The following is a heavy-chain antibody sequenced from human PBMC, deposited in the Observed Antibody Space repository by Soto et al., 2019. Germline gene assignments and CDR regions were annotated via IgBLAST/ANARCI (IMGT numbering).Heavy chain of an antibody. D-gene: IGHD2-2*01. V-gene: IGHV3-30*18. Sequence: QVQLVESGGGVVQPGRSLRLSCAASGFTFSSYGMHWVRQAPGKGLEWVAVISYDGSNKYYADSVKGRFTISRVNSKKTLYLQMNSLRAEDTAVYYCAKGPESCSSTSGYVSRYYYYMDVWGKGSTVTVSS. CDR1: GFTFSSYG. CDR2: ISYDGSNK. CDR3: AKGPESCSSTSGYVSRYYYYMDV. J-gene: IGHJ6*03.